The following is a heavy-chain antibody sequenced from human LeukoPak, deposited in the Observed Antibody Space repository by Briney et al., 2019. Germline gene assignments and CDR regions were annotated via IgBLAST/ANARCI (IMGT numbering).Heavy chain of an antibody. Sequence: PSETLSLTCSVSGGSISSSSYYWGWTRQPPGKGLEWIGSIYYSGSTYYNPSLKSRVTISVDTSKNQFSLKLSSVTAADTAVYHCARHSSYYGNFDYWGQGTLVTVSS. V-gene: IGHV4-39*01. J-gene: IGHJ4*02. CDR1: GGSISSSSYY. CDR3: ARHSSYYGNFDY. CDR2: IYYSGST. D-gene: IGHD3-10*01.